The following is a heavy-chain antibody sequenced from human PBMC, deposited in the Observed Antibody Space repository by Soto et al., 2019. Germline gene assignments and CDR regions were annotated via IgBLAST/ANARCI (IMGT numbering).Heavy chain of an antibody. Sequence: SVKVSCKASGGTFSSYAISWVLQAPGEGLEWMGGIIPIFGTSNYAQKFQGRVTITADKSTSTAYMELSSLRSEDTAVYYCARVEVGITGTTYYYYGMDVWGQGTTVTVSS. CDR1: GGTFSSYA. V-gene: IGHV1-69*06. D-gene: IGHD1-7*01. CDR2: IIPIFGTS. J-gene: IGHJ6*02. CDR3: ARVEVGITGTTYYYYGMDV.